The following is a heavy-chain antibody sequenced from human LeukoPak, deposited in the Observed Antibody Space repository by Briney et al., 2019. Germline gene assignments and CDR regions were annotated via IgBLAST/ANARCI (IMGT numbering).Heavy chain of an antibody. D-gene: IGHD6-13*01. Sequence: PSETLSLTCAVYGGSFSGYYWSWIRQPPGKGLEWIGEINHSGSTNYNPSLKSRVTISVGTSKNQFSLKLSSVTAADTAVYYCARVGSSSWYVYFDYWGQGTLVTVS. CDR1: GGSFSGYY. CDR3: ARVGSSSWYVYFDY. J-gene: IGHJ4*02. CDR2: INHSGST. V-gene: IGHV4-34*01.